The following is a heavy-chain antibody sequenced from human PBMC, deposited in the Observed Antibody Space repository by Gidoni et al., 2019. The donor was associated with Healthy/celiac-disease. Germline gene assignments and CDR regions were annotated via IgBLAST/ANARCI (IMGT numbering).Heavy chain of an antibody. CDR2: IRSKANSYAT. CDR1: GFPFSGPV. J-gene: IGHJ6*02. D-gene: IGHD3-10*01. V-gene: IGHV3-73*01. Sequence: EVQLVESGGGSVQPAGSLKLSCAASGFPFSGPVMHWVRLVSGKGREWVGRIRSKANSYATAYAASVKGRFTISRDDSKNTAYLQMNSLKTEDTAVYYCTRLNVLGVRGVIRTYYGMDVWGQGTTVTVSS. CDR3: TRLNVLGVRGVIRTYYGMDV.